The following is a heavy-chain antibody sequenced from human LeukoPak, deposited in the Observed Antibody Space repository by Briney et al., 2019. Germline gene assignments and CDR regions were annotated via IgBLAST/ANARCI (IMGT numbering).Heavy chain of an antibody. J-gene: IGHJ4*02. CDR1: GFTFSSYA. V-gene: IGHV3-30*18. CDR3: AKALSRGVYYGTSGYSYFDY. D-gene: IGHD3-22*01. CDR2: ISYDGSNK. Sequence: GGALRLSCAASGFTFSSYAMSWVRQAPGKGLEWVVVISYDGSNKYYADSVKGRFTISRDNSKNTLYLQMNSLRAEDTAVYYCAKALSRGVYYGTSGYSYFDYWGQGTLVTVSS.